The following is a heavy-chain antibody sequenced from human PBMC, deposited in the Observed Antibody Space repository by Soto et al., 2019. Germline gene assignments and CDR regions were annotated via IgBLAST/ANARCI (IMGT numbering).Heavy chain of an antibody. CDR2: ISNSGDNT. Sequence: GGSLRLSCAASGFTFSTNAMNWVRQAPGKGLEWVSVISNSGDNTYYADSVKGRFTISRDNSKNTLYLQMNSLRAEDTAVYYCAKDLYYTSPGAFDYWGQGTLVTVSA. CDR1: GFTFSTNA. J-gene: IGHJ4*02. CDR3: AKDLYYTSPGAFDY. V-gene: IGHV3-23*01. D-gene: IGHD3-10*01.